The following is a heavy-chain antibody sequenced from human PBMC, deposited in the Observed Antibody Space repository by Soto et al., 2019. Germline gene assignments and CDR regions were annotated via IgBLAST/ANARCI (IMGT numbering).Heavy chain of an antibody. CDR2: INSGGSAI. D-gene: IGHD2-2*01. V-gene: IGHV3-48*03. J-gene: IGHJ3*01. CDR3: AIVPHRGFDL. Sequence: GGSLRLSGAASGFTFSSYEINWVRQAPGKGLEWVSYINSGGSAIYYAESVKGRFTISRDNAKNSLYLQMNSLRAEDTAVYYCAIVPHRGFDLWGQGTMVTVSS. CDR1: GFTFSSYE.